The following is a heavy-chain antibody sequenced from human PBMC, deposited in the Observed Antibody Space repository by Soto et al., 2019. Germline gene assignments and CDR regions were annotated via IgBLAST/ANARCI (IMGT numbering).Heavy chain of an antibody. Sequence: GGSLRLSCAASGFTFSSYWMSWVRQAPGKGLEWVANIKQDGSEKYYVDSVKGRFTISRDNAKNSLYLQMNSLRAEDTAVYYCARSRRSWNANWFDPWGQGTLVTVSS. CDR3: ARSRRSWNANWFDP. CDR1: GFTFSSYW. D-gene: IGHD1-1*01. V-gene: IGHV3-7*01. CDR2: IKQDGSEK. J-gene: IGHJ5*02.